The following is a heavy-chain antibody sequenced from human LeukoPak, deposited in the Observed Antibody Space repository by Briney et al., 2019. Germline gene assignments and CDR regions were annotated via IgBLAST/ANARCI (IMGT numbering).Heavy chain of an antibody. CDR1: GGSISSSSYY. Sequence: SETLSLTCTVAGGSISSSSYYWGWIRQPPGKGLEWIGSIYYSGSTYYNPSLKSRVTISVDTSKNQFSLKLSSVTAADTAVYYCARRSVGYYDSSGYYPNWGQGTLVTVSS. CDR3: ARRSVGYYDSSGYYPN. D-gene: IGHD3-22*01. V-gene: IGHV4-39*01. CDR2: IYYSGST. J-gene: IGHJ4*02.